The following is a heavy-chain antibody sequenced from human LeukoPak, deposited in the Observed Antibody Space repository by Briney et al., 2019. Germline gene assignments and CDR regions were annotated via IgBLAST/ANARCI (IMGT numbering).Heavy chain of an antibody. CDR1: GFTFSSYG. CDR2: IRYDGSNK. V-gene: IGHV3-30*02. CDR3: ARGNRDAFDI. Sequence: GGSLRLSCAASGFTFSSYGMHWVRQAPGKGLEWVAFIRYDGSNKYYADSVKGRFTISRDDSKNTLYLQMNSLRAEDTAVYYCARGNRDAFDIWGQGTMVTVSS. J-gene: IGHJ3*02.